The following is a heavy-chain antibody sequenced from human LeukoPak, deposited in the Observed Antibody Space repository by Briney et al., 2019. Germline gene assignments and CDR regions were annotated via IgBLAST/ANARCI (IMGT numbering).Heavy chain of an antibody. J-gene: IGHJ4*02. CDR2: ISTYNGNT. D-gene: IGHD3-16*01. CDR3: ARDYPIGFDY. Sequence: ASVKVSCKASGYTFTSYGISWVRQAPGQGLEWLGWISTYNGNTHYAQKLQGRVTMTTDTSTTTAYMELRSLRSDDTAVYYCARDYPIGFDYWGQGTLVTVSS. CDR1: GYTFTSYG. V-gene: IGHV1-18*01.